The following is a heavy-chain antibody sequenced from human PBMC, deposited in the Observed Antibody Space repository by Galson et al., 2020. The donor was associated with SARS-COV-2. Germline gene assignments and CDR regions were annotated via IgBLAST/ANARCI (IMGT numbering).Heavy chain of an antibody. J-gene: IGHJ2*01. D-gene: IGHD6-25*01. CDR1: GGSLSSTTYY. CDR2: INHSGRT. V-gene: IGHV4-39*07. CDR3: ASSWAADWYFDL. Sequence: SETLSLTCIVSGGSLSSTTYYWGWIRQPPGKGPEWFRSINHSGRTNYNPSVKSRLTISVDTSNNQFSLKLSSVTAADTAVYYCASSWAADWYFDLWGRGTLVTVSS.